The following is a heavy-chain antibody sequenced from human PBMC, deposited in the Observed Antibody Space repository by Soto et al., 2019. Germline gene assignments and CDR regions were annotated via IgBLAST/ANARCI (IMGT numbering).Heavy chain of an antibody. CDR2: IWSDGNNR. J-gene: IGHJ4*02. Sequence: QVQLVESGGGVVQPGRSLRLSCAASGFMFSNHGMHWVRQAPGKGLEWVAVIWSDGNNRYYADSVKGRFTISRDNSKNTVYLQMSSLRVADTAVYYCASGDNWNVEASDYWGQGTLVSVSS. V-gene: IGHV3-33*01. CDR1: GFMFSNHG. CDR3: ASGDNWNVEASDY. D-gene: IGHD1-1*01.